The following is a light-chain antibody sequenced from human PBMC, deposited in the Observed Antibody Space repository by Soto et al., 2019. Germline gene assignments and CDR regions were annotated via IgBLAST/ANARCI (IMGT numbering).Light chain of an antibody. V-gene: IGKV3-20*01. Sequence: VFSRSPGTLSLSPGARATLSGRAMPTVRTNYLAWYQHKPRQDPRFLIYDASSTATGIPDRFSGGGSGTDFTLTSSRLEPEDFVGYSCQQYSSHLLTFGGGTKVDIK. J-gene: IGKJ4*01. CDR3: QQYSSHLLT. CDR2: DAS. CDR1: PTVRTNY.